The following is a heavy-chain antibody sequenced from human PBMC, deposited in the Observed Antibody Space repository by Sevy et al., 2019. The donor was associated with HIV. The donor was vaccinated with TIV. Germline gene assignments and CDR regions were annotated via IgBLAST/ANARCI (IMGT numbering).Heavy chain of an antibody. J-gene: IGHJ4*02. D-gene: IGHD3-22*01. CDR3: ASHYYDSTGYYFPLEY. CDR1: GFTFSTYA. Sequence: GGSLRLSCTAFGFTFSTYAMYWVRQAPGKGLEWVAVISDDGNNKDYADSVKGRFTISGDNSKNTLYLQMNSLRADDTAVYYCASHYYDSTGYYFPLEYWGQGTRVTVSS. CDR2: ISDDGNNK. V-gene: IGHV3-30*04.